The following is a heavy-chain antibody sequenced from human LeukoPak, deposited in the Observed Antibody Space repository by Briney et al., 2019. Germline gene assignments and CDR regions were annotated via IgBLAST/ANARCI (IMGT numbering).Heavy chain of an antibody. CDR1: GFIFSTYN. CDR3: ARRDSGGYCFDY. Sequence: GGSLRLSCAASGFIFSTYNMNWVRQAPGKGLEWVSSISTDSNHIFYADSVKGRFTISRENAKNSQYLQMNSLRAEDTAVYYCARRDSGGYCFDYWGQGTLVTVSS. J-gene: IGHJ4*02. CDR2: ISTDSNHI. V-gene: IGHV3-21*06. D-gene: IGHD3-22*01.